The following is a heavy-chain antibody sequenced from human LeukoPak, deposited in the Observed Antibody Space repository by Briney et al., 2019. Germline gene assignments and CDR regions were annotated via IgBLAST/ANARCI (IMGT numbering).Heavy chain of an antibody. Sequence: GGSLRLSCAASGFTFSSYGMSWVRQAPGKGLEWVANIKGGGSAKYYVDSVKGRFTISRDNAKNSLYLQMNSLRAEDTAVYYCARDACSSTSCYAGYYYGMDVWGQGTTVTVSS. V-gene: IGHV3-7*03. CDR1: GFTFSSYG. CDR3: ARDACSSTSCYAGYYYGMDV. D-gene: IGHD2-2*01. CDR2: IKGGGSAK. J-gene: IGHJ6*02.